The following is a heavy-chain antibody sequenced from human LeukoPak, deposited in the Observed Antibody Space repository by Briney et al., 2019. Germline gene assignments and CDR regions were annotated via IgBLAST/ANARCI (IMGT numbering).Heavy chain of an antibody. V-gene: IGHV3-33*05. CDR2: ISYDGSNK. CDR1: GFTFSLYG. J-gene: IGHJ4*02. Sequence: GGSLRLSCAASGFTFSLYGMHWVRQAPGKGLEWVAVISYDGSNKYYVDSVKGRFTISRDTSKNTLYLQMNSLRAEDTAVYFCARDSLYDDNGYYHYFDYWGQGTLVTVSS. D-gene: IGHD3-22*01. CDR3: ARDSLYDDNGYYHYFDY.